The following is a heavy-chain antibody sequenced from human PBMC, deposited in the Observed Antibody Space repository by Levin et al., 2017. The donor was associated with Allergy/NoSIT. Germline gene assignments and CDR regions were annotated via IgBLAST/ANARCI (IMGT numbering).Heavy chain of an antibody. CDR3: ARSYYNSWDTFDF. CDR1: GFTFSDYY. V-gene: IGHV3-11*01. CDR2: ITGSGSTI. Sequence: GESLKISCAASGFTFSDYYMSWIRQAPGKGLQLVSYITGSGSTIYYADSVKGRFATSRDNAKNSVSLQMNSLRAEDTAMYFCARSYYNSWDTFDFWGQGTLVTVSS. D-gene: IGHD3-10*01. J-gene: IGHJ4*02.